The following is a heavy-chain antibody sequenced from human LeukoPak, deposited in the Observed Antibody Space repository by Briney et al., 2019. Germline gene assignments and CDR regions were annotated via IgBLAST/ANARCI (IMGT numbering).Heavy chain of an antibody. J-gene: IGHJ4*02. CDR1: GFTFTSYW. CDR2: IKQDGSEK. V-gene: IGHV3-7*01. CDR3: ARSGAPINY. Sequence: GGSLRLSCAASGFTFTSYWMTWVRQAPGKGLEWVANIKQDGSEKYYVDSVKGRFTISRDNAKNSLFLQMNSLRAEDTAVYYCARSGAPINYWGQGTLVTVSS.